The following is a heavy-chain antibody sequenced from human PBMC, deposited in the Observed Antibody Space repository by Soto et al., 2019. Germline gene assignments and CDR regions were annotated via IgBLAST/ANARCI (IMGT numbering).Heavy chain of an antibody. CDR1: GGTFSSYA. CDR2: IIPIFGTA. CDR3: ARPTAYSRANFYRLDY. Sequence: QVQLVQSGAEVKKPGSSVKVSCKASGGTFSSYAISWVLQAPGQGLEWMGGIIPIFGTANYAQKFQGRVTITGDESTSTAYRELSSLRSEDTAVYYCARPTAYSRANFYRLDYWGQGSLVIVSS. D-gene: IGHD4-4*01. V-gene: IGHV1-69*01. J-gene: IGHJ4*02.